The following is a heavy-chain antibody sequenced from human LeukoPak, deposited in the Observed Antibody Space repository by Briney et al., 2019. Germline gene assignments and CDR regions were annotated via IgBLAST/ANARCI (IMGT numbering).Heavy chain of an antibody. CDR3: ARGRGTGSYFYD. CDR2: ISRGGST. J-gene: IGHJ4*02. Sequence: SETLSLTCAVYGGSFSGYYWGWIRQPPGKGLEWIGEISRGGSTNYNPYLKSRATISIDTSRNYFSPKLTSVTAADTAVYYCARGRGTGSYFYDWGQGTLVTVSS. D-gene: IGHD3/OR15-3a*01. CDR1: GGSFSGYY. V-gene: IGHV4-34*01.